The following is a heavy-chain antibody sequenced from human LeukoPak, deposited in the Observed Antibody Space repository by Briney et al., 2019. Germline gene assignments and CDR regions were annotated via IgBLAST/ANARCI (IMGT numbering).Heavy chain of an antibody. Sequence: HPGGSLRLSCAASGFTFSSYGMHWVRQAPGKGLKWVAVISYDGSNKYYADSVKGRFTISRDNSKNTLYLQMNSLRAEDTAVYYCANHDSYGMDVWGQGTTVTVSS. D-gene: IGHD3-16*01. CDR2: ISYDGSNK. J-gene: IGHJ6*02. CDR3: ANHDSYGMDV. V-gene: IGHV3-30*18. CDR1: GFTFSSYG.